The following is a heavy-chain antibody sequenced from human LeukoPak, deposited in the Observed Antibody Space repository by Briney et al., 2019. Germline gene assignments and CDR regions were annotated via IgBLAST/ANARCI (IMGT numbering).Heavy chain of an antibody. V-gene: IGHV3-23*01. J-gene: IGHJ4*02. CDR1: GFTFSSYE. Sequence: GGSLRLSCAASGFTFSSYEMNWVRQAPGKGLEWVSAISGSGGSTYYADSVKGRFTFSRDNSKNALYLQMNSLRAEDTAVYYCAKRGEVRRPCYFDYWGQGTLVTVSS. D-gene: IGHD3-10*01. CDR3: AKRGEVRRPCYFDY. CDR2: ISGSGGST.